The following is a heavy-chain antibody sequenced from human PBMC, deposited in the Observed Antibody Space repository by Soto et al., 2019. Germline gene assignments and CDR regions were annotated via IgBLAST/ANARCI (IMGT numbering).Heavy chain of an antibody. CDR1: GYIFGGYF. CDR3: ARVIRWQRHAFDV. V-gene: IGHV1-2*02. Sequence: QAQLVQSGAEVKKPGASVKVSCQASGYIFGGYFIHWVRQAPGQGLEWMGWINCHSGDTNYAQKFQDRVTMTRDTSINTVYMELTSLRSDDRAVYYCARVIRWQRHAFDVWGQGTMVTVSS. D-gene: IGHD4-17*01. J-gene: IGHJ3*01. CDR2: INCHSGDT.